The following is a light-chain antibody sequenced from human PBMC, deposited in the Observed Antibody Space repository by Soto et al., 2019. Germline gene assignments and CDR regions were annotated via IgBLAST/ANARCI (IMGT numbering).Light chain of an antibody. V-gene: IGKV1-5*01. CDR3: QHQGT. J-gene: IGKJ1*01. CDR2: DAS. CDR1: QSINTW. Sequence: IPMTQSPSTLSASVGDRVTITCRASQSINTWLAWYQQKPGKAPNLLIYDASSLESGVPSRFSGSGSGAEFTLTISSLQPDDFATYYCQHQGTFGQGTKVEIK.